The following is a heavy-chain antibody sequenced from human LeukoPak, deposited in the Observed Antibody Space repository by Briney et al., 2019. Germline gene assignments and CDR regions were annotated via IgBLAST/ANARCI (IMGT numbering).Heavy chain of an antibody. CDR2: INPNSGGT. Sequence: GASVKVSCKASGYTFTGYYMHWVRQAPGQGLEWMGWINPNSGGTNYAQKFQGRVTMTRDTSISTAYMELSRLRSDDTAVYYCARVRGVIIKPRGYYYYMDVWGKGTTVTISS. CDR3: ARVRGVIIKPRGYYYYMDV. J-gene: IGHJ6*03. D-gene: IGHD3-10*01. V-gene: IGHV1-2*02. CDR1: GYTFTGYY.